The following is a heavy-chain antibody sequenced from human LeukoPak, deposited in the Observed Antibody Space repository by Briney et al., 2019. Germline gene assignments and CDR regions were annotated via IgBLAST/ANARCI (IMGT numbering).Heavy chain of an antibody. CDR2: ISSSSSYI. D-gene: IGHD2-2*01. V-gene: IGHV3-21*01. J-gene: IGHJ6*02. CDR3: ARGRKVVPAAHYSYYGMDV. CDR1: GFTFSTYS. Sequence: GGSLRLSCAASGFTFSTYSMNWVRQAPGKGLEWVSSISSSSSYIYYADSVKGRFTISRDNAKNSLYLQMNSLRAEDTAVYYCARGRKVVPAAHYSYYGMDVWGQGTTVTVSS.